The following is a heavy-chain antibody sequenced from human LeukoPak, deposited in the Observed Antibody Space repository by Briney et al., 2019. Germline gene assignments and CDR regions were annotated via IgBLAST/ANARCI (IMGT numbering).Heavy chain of an antibody. CDR2: MNPNSGNT. CDR3: AKALFTYYYDSSGYHYGMDV. Sequence: ASVKVSCKASGYTFTSYDINWVRQATGQGLEWMGWMNPNSGNTGYAQKFQGRVTMTRNTSISTAYMELSSLRSEDTAVYYCAKALFTYYYDSSGYHYGMDVWGQGTTVTVSS. V-gene: IGHV1-8*01. J-gene: IGHJ6*02. CDR1: GYTFTSYD. D-gene: IGHD3-22*01.